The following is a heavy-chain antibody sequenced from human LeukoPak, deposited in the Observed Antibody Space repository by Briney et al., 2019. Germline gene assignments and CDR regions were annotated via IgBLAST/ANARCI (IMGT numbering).Heavy chain of an antibody. J-gene: IGHJ2*01. D-gene: IGHD6-13*01. CDR2: ISSSSSYI. CDR1: GFTFSSYS. V-gene: IGHV3-21*01. CDR3: ARVPHSSSLYWYFDL. Sequence: PGGSLRLSCAASGFTFSSYSMNWVRQAPGKGLEWVSSISSSSSYIYYADSVKGRFTISRDNAKNSLYLQMNSLRAEDTAVYYCARVPHSSSLYWYFDLWGRGTLVTVSS.